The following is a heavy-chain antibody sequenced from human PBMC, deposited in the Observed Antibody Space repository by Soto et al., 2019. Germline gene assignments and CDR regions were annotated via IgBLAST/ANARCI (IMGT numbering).Heavy chain of an antibody. Sequence: GGALRLSCAASGFTFSSYSMHWVRHAPGKGLEWVAVISYDGSNKYYADSVKGRFTISRDNSKNTLYLQMNSLRAEDTAVYYCAKDVVVGATTGLGDYYYYYGMDVWGQGTTVTVSS. CDR1: GFTFSSYS. CDR3: AKDVVVGATTGLGDYYYYYGMDV. J-gene: IGHJ6*02. V-gene: IGHV3-30*18. D-gene: IGHD1-26*01. CDR2: ISYDGSNK.